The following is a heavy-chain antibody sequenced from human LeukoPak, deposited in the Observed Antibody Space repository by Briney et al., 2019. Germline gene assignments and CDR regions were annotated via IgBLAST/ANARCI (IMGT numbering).Heavy chain of an antibody. Sequence: SQTLSLTCTVSGGSISSGDYYWSWIRQPPGKGLEWIGYIYYSGSTYYNPSLKSRVTISVDTSKNQFSLKLSSVTAAGTAVYYCATGVDTAMVQFDYWGQGTLVTVSS. CDR2: IYYSGST. V-gene: IGHV4-30-4*01. CDR1: GGSISSGDYY. D-gene: IGHD5-18*01. CDR3: ATGVDTAMVQFDY. J-gene: IGHJ4*02.